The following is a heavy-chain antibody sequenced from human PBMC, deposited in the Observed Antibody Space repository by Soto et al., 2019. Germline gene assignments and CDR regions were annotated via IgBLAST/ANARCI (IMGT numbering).Heavy chain of an antibody. CDR3: ARVLKYSSGWYGVEWFDP. D-gene: IGHD6-19*01. J-gene: IGHJ5*02. CDR1: GGSISSGGYY. V-gene: IGHV4-31*03. CDR2: IYYSGST. Sequence: SETLSLTCTVSGGSISSGGYYWSWIRQHPGKGLEWIGYIYYSGSTYYNPSLKSRVTISVDTSKNQFSLKLSSVTAADTAVYYCARVLKYSSGWYGVEWFDPWGQGTLVTVSS.